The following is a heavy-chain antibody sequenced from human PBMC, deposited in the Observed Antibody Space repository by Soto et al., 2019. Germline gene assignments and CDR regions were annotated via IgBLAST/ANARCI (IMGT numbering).Heavy chain of an antibody. V-gene: IGHV1-18*01. CDR3: AREGYYSGSESYSPPRYYGMDV. J-gene: IGHJ6*02. CDR2: ISDYNGNT. Sequence: QVQLVQSGAEVKKPGASVKVSCKTSGYIFHNYGISWVRQAPGQGLEWMGWISDYNGNTKYAQKFQGRVTMATDTSTRTAYMELRSLRSDDTAVYYCAREGYYSGSESYSPPRYYGMDVWGQGTTGTVSS. CDR1: GYIFHNYG. D-gene: IGHD3-10*01.